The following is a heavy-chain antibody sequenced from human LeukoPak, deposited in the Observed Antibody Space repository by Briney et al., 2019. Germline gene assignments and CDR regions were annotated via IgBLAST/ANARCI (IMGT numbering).Heavy chain of an antibody. V-gene: IGHV3-9*01. Sequence: PGRSLRLSCAASGFTFDDYAMHWVRQAPGKGLEWVSGISWNSGSIGYADSVKGRFTISRDNAKSSLYLQMNSLRAEDTALYYCAKEQPLDYWGQGTLVPVSS. CDR2: ISWNSGSI. CDR3: AKEQPLDY. J-gene: IGHJ4*02. D-gene: IGHD1-1*01. CDR1: GFTFDDYA.